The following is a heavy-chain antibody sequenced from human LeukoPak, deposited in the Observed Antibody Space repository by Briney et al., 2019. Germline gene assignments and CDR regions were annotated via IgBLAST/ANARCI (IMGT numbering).Heavy chain of an antibody. Sequence: GGSLRLSCAASGFTFSNYAMSWVRQAPGKGLEWVSVISGSGGSTYYAHSVKGRFTISRDNSKNTLYLQMNSLRAEDTAVYYCAKEFFLIIVSVGTTSDYWGQGTLVSVSS. J-gene: IGHJ4*02. V-gene: IGHV3-23*01. CDR1: GFTFSNYA. CDR3: AKEFFLIIVSVGTTSDY. D-gene: IGHD5-12*01. CDR2: ISGSGGST.